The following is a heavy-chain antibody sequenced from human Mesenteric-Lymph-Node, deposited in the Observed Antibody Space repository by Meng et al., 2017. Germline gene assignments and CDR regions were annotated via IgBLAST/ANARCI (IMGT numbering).Heavy chain of an antibody. CDR2: ISYDGTNK. CDR1: GFTFSTYV. Sequence: GESLKISCGASGFTFSTYVMHWVRQAPGKGLEWVAGISYDGTNKYYADSVQGRFTVSRDNSKSTLYLQMNSLRVDDSAVYYCARGESMAAPTIGLDYWGQATPVTVSS. J-gene: IGHJ4*02. D-gene: IGHD6-25*01. V-gene: IGHV3-30*01. CDR3: ARGESMAAPTIGLDY.